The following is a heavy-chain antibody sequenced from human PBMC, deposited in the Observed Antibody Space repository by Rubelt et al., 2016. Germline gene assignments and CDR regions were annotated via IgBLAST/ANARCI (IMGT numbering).Heavy chain of an antibody. J-gene: IGHJ4*02. CDR1: GGSFSGYY. Sequence: QVQLQQWGAGLLKPSETLSLTCAVYGGSFSGYYWSWIRQPPGKGLECIGEINHSGSTNYNPSLKRRVTISVDTSKNQFSLKLSSVTAADTAVYYCARGKEGLGVTMMDYWGQGTLVTVSS. D-gene: IGHD3-22*01. CDR2: INHSGST. V-gene: IGHV4-34*01. CDR3: ARGKEGLGVTMMDY.